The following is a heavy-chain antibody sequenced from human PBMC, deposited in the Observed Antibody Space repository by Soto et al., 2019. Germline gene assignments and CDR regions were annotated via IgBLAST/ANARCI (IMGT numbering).Heavy chain of an antibody. CDR3: ATRSRDFDY. CDR2: INAGNGNT. CDR1: GYPFTSYS. J-gene: IGHJ4*02. Sequence: ALVKVSCKACGYPFTSYSMHWVRRDPGQRLEWMGWINAGNGNTKYSQKFQGRVTITRDTSESTAYMELSSLRSEDTAVYYCATRSRDFDYWGKGTLVTVSS. V-gene: IGHV1-3*01.